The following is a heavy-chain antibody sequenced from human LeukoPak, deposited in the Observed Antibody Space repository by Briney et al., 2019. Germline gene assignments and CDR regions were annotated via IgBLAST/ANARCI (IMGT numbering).Heavy chain of an antibody. J-gene: IGHJ3*02. V-gene: IGHV3-53*01. CDR1: GFTVSINY. D-gene: IGHD1-26*01. CDR2: IYSGGTT. Sequence: GGSLRLPCAASGFTVSINYMSWVPQAPGKGLEWVSVIYSGGTTFYADSVKGRFIISRDSSKNTLFLQMNSLRAEDTAVYYCARDSSGSLHGAFDIWGRGTMVTVSS. CDR3: ARDSSGSLHGAFDI.